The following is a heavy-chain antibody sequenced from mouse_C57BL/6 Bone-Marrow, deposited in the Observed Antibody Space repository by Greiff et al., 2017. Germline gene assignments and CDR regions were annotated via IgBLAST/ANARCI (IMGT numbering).Heavy chain of an antibody. CDR3: ASHLLYYFDY. CDR2: IRNKANGYTT. J-gene: IGHJ2*01. Sequence: EVMLVESGGGLVQPGGSLSLSCAASGFTFTDYYMSWVRQPPGKALEWLGFIRNKANGYTTEYSASVKGRFTISRDNSQSILYLQMNALRAEDSATYYCASHLLYYFDYWGQGTTLTVSS. CDR1: GFTFTDYY. V-gene: IGHV7-3*01.